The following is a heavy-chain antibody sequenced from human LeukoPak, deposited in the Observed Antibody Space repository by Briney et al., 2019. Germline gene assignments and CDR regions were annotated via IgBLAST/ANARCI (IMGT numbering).Heavy chain of an antibody. J-gene: IGHJ4*02. CDR1: GFSVSEYF. Sequence: GGSLRLSCAASGFSVSEYFIDWLRQAPGKGLEWVSVIYSGGSTYYADSVKGRFTISRDNSKNTLYLQMNSLRADDTAIYYCSKAGCSGTTCYSNSWGQGTLVTVSS. CDR2: IYSGGST. D-gene: IGHD2-2*01. CDR3: SKAGCSGTTCYSNS. V-gene: IGHV3-66*01.